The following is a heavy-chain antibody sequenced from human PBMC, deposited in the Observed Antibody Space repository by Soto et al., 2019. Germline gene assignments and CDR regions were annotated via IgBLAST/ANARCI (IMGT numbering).Heavy chain of an antibody. CDR1: GFTFSSYS. Sequence: EVQLVESGGGLVKPGGSLRLSCAASGFTFSSYSMNWVRQAPGKGLAWVSSISSSSSYIYYADSVKGRFTISRDNAKNSRYLQMNSLRAEDTAVYYCARGGTTGDDAFDIWGQGTMVTVSS. V-gene: IGHV3-21*01. D-gene: IGHD1-1*01. J-gene: IGHJ3*02. CDR2: ISSSSSYI. CDR3: ARGGTTGDDAFDI.